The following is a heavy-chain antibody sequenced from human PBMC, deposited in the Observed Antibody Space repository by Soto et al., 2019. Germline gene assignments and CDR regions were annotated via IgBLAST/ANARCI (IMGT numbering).Heavy chain of an antibody. CDR1: GGSISSGGYY. CDR3: AREVDYYDSSGYSAFDY. J-gene: IGHJ4*02. Sequence: SETLSLTCTVSGGSISSGGYYWNWIRHQPGKGLEWIGYIYHIGSTYYNPSLKSRVTISVDTSNNQFSLKLNSVTAADTAVYYCAREVDYYDSSGYSAFDYWGQGTLVTVSS. CDR2: IYHIGST. D-gene: IGHD3-22*01. V-gene: IGHV4-31*03.